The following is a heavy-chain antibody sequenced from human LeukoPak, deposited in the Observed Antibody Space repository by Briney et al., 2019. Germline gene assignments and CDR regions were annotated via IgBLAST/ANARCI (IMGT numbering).Heavy chain of an antibody. Sequence: SETLSLTCTVSGGSISSYYWSWIRQPPGKGLEWIGRIYTSGSTNYNPSLKSRVTMSVDTSKNQFSLKLSSVTAADTAVYYCARDVEMATMAAFDIWGQGTMVTVSS. CDR2: IYTSGST. CDR1: GGSISSYY. J-gene: IGHJ3*02. CDR3: ARDVEMATMAAFDI. D-gene: IGHD5-24*01. V-gene: IGHV4-4*07.